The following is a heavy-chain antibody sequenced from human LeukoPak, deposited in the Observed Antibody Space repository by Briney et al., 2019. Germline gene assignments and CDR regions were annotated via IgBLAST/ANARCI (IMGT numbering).Heavy chain of an antibody. CDR1: GGTFSSYA. Sequence: GASVKVSCKASGGTFSSYAISWVRQAPGQGLEWMGGIIPIFGTANYAQKFQGRVTITADESTSTAYMELSSLRSEDTAVYYCARDRSSGWYVRWFDYWGQGTLVTVSS. CDR2: IIPIFGTA. CDR3: ARDRSSGWYVRWFDY. J-gene: IGHJ4*02. V-gene: IGHV1-69*13. D-gene: IGHD6-19*01.